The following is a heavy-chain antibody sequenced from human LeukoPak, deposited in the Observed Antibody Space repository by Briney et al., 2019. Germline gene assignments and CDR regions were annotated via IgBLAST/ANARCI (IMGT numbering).Heavy chain of an antibody. CDR3: ARGGSGWYTGYFDY. CDR2: ISWNSGSI. Sequence: GGSLRLSCAASGFIFDDYAMHWVRQAPGKGLEWVSGISWNSGSIGYADSVKGRFTISRDNAKNSLYLQMNSLRAEDTAVYYCARGGSGWYTGYFDYWGQGTLVTVSS. J-gene: IGHJ4*02. D-gene: IGHD6-19*01. V-gene: IGHV3-9*01. CDR1: GFIFDDYA.